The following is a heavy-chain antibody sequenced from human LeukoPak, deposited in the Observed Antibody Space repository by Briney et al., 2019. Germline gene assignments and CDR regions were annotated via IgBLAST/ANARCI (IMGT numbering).Heavy chain of an antibody. CDR3: AISITIFGVGPYNWFDP. V-gene: IGHV1-69*13. D-gene: IGHD3-3*01. J-gene: IGHJ5*02. CDR2: IIPIFGTA. CDR1: GGTFSSYA. Sequence: SVKVSCKASGGTFSSYAISWVRQAPGQGLEWMGGIIPIFGTANYAQKFQGRVTTTADESTSTAYMELSSLRSEDTAVYYCAISITIFGVGPYNWFDPWGQGTLVTVSS.